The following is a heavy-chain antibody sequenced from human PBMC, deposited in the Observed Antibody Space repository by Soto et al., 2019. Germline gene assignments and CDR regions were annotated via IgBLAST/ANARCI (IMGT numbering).Heavy chain of an antibody. CDR1: DYTFTSYG. CDR2: ISVYNGNT. Sequence: ASVKVSCKASDYTFTSYGIIWVRQAPGQGLAWIGWISVYNGNTNYAQKFRGRVTITTDISTTTAYMEMRSLRSDDSAVYYCARSGSSWNLREFDYWGQGTLVTVSS. D-gene: IGHD6-13*01. V-gene: IGHV1-18*01. J-gene: IGHJ4*02. CDR3: ARSGSSWNLREFDY.